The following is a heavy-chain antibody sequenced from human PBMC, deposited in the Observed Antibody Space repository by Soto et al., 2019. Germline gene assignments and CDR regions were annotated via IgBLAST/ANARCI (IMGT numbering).Heavy chain of an antibody. CDR1: GYTFTSYY. CDR2: FDPEDDET. Sequence: VASVKVSCKASGYTFTSYYMHWVRQAPGQGLEWMGGFDPEDDETIYAQKFQGRVTMTEDISTDTAYMELSSLRSEDTAIYYCAIDYNLYSSSARYALDIWGQGTKVTVSS. J-gene: IGHJ3*02. V-gene: IGHV1-24*01. D-gene: IGHD6-6*01. CDR3: AIDYNLYSSSARYALDI.